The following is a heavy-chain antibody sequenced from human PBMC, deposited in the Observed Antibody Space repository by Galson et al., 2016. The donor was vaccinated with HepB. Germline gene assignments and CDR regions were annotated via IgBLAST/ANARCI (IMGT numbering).Heavy chain of an antibody. D-gene: IGHD6-19*01. CDR1: GLTFSSYW. J-gene: IGHJ4*02. CDR2: IKSDGRST. CDR3: ARLSLVVGGTIDY. Sequence: SLRLSCAASGLTFSSYWMHWVRQAPGKGLEWISHIKSDGRSTNYADSVKGRFIISRDNAKNTLYLQMSSLRAEDTAVYYCARLSLVVGGTIDYWGQGTLVTVSS. V-gene: IGHV3-74*01.